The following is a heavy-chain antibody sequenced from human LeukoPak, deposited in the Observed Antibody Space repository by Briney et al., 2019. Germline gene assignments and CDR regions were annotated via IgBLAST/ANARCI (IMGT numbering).Heavy chain of an antibody. CDR2: MYPDDFDT. CDR1: GYSFTSSW. CDR3: TTGSYNYYFDH. V-gene: IGHV5-51*01. J-gene: IGHJ4*02. Sequence: GESPKISCKGSGYSFTSSWIGWVRQMPGKALEWVGIMYPDDFDTRYSPSFQGQVTISADKSVTTAYLQWSSLKASDTAMYYCTTGSYNYYFDHWGQGTLVTVSS. D-gene: IGHD3-10*01.